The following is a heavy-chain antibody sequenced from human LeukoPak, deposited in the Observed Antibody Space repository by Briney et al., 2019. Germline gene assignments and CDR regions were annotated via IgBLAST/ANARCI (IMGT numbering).Heavy chain of an antibody. Sequence: KPSETLSLTCTVSGGSISSYYWSWIRQPAGKGLEWIGRIHTSGSTNYNPSLKSRVTMSVDTSKNQFSLKLGSVTAADTAVYYCAKGSLEWLLYSQHMDVWGQGTLVTVSS. CDR2: IHTSGST. J-gene: IGHJ4*02. D-gene: IGHD3-3*01. V-gene: IGHV4-4*07. CDR3: AKGSLEWLLYSQHMDV. CDR1: GGSISSYY.